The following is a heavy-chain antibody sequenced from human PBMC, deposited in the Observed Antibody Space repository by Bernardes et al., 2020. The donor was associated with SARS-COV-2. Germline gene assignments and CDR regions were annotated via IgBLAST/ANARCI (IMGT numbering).Heavy chain of an antibody. Sequence: ASVKVSCKASGYTFTTYYMHWVRQAPGQGLEWMGWINANSGVTNYAHKFQGRVTMTRDTSTSTSYMELSRLRSDDTAMYYCARDYYGSGSYTDYWGQGTLVTVSS. CDR2: INANSGVT. V-gene: IGHV1-2*07. D-gene: IGHD3-10*01. J-gene: IGHJ4*02. CDR3: ARDYYGSGSYTDY. CDR1: GYTFTTYY.